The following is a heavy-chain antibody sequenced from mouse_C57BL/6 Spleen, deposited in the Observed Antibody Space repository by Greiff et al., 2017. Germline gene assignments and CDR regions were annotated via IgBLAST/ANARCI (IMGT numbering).Heavy chain of an antibody. CDR1: GFSLTSYG. D-gene: IGHD2-4*01. J-gene: IGHJ2*01. V-gene: IGHV2-2*01. CDR2: IWSGGST. CDR3: ARDRITFPYCFDY. Sequence: VQLVESGPGLVQPSQSLSITCTVSGFSLTSYGVHWVRQSPGKGLEWLGVIWSGGSTDYTAAFISRLSISQDNSKSQVFFKMNSLQADDTAIYYCARDRITFPYCFDYWGQGTTLTVSS.